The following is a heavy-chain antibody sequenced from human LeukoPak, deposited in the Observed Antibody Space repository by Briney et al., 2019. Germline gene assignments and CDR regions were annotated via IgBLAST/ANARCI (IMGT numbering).Heavy chain of an antibody. V-gene: IGHV1-2*02. CDR1: GYTFIGYY. Sequence: ASVKVPCKASGYTFIGYYIHWVRQAPGQGLEWLGWINPNSGGTNYGQKFQGRVTMTRDTSISTAYMELSRLASDDTAVYFCARAYTGFEAFDYWGQGTLVTVSS. CDR2: INPNSGGT. CDR3: ARAYTGFEAFDY. J-gene: IGHJ4*02. D-gene: IGHD5-12*01.